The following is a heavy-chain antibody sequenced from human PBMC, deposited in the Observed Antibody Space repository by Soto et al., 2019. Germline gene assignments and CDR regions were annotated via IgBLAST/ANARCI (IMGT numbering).Heavy chain of an antibody. Sequence: VGSLRLSCAASGFTVSNNYMSWVRQAPGKGLEWVSLIYSGGSTFYADSVKGRFTISRDNSKNTLFLQMNSLRAEDTAVYFCATYTSLDYWGQGTLVTVSS. CDR2: IYSGGST. V-gene: IGHV3-53*01. CDR3: ATYTSLDY. CDR1: GFTVSNNY. D-gene: IGHD2-2*02. J-gene: IGHJ4*02.